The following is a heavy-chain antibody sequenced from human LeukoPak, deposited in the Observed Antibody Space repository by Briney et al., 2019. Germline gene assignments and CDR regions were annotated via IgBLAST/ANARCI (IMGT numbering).Heavy chain of an antibody. D-gene: IGHD5-18*01. CDR3: ARDSGSGYSYGEFDY. CDR1: GYTFTSYD. V-gene: IGHV1-18*01. Sequence: ASVKVSCKASGYTFTSYDITWVRQAPGQGLEWMGWISTYNGNTNYAQKLQGRVTMTTDTSTSTAYMELRSLRSDDTAVYYCARDSGSGYSYGEFDYWGQGTLVTVSS. J-gene: IGHJ4*02. CDR2: ISTYNGNT.